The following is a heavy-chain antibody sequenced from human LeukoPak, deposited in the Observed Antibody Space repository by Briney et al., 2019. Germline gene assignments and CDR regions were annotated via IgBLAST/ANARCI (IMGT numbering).Heavy chain of an antibody. CDR1: GFTVSSNY. CDR2: IYSGGST. V-gene: IGHV3-53*01. J-gene: IGHJ3*02. Sequence: PGGSLRLSCAASGFTVSSNYMSWVRQAPGKGLEWVSVIYSGGSTYYADSVKGRFTISRDNSKNTLYLQMNSLRAEDTAVYYCARVRRGFAFDIWGQGTMVTVSS. CDR3: ARVRRGFAFDI. D-gene: IGHD3-10*01.